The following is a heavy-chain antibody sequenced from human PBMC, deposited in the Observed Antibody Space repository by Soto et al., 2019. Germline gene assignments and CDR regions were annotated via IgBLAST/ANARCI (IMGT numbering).Heavy chain of an antibody. J-gene: IGHJ3*02. V-gene: IGHV4-30-2*01. CDR1: GGSISSVGYS. CDR3: ARYYLSGYFFDI. Sequence: QLQLQESGSGLVKPSQTLSLTCAVSGGSISSVGYSWNWIRQPAGKGLEWIGYIYQSGSTYYNPSLKSRVTISVDRSKHQFSLKLSSVTRADTAVYYCARYYLSGYFFDIWGQGTMVTVSS. CDR2: IYQSGST. D-gene: IGHD3-9*01.